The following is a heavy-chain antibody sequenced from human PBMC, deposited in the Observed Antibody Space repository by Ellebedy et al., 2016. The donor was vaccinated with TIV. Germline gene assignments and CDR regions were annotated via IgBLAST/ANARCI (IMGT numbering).Heavy chain of an antibody. J-gene: IGHJ6*02. D-gene: IGHD2-21*01. CDR2: IKQGGSEK. CDR3: ARAAHFYSYGMDV. Sequence: GGSLRLXCAASGFTFSTYWMHWVRQPPGKGLEWVANIKQGGSEKFYVGSVKGRFTISRDNAKSSLSLQMNSLRAEDTAVYYCARAAHFYSYGMDVWGQGTTVTVSS. V-gene: IGHV3-7*01. CDR1: GFTFSTYW.